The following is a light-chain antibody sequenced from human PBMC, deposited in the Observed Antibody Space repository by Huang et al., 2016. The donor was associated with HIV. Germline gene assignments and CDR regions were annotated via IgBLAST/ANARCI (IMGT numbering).Light chain of an antibody. V-gene: IGKV3-15*01. Sequence: ETVMTQSPAILSVSPGENATLSCRASQSVSTKLAWYQQKPGQAPRPLIFGASTRATGIPARFSGSGSGTEFTLTISSPQSEDFATYYCQQYNNWPPWTFGQGTKVDMK. CDR3: QQYNNWPPWT. CDR2: GAS. J-gene: IGKJ1*01. CDR1: QSVSTK.